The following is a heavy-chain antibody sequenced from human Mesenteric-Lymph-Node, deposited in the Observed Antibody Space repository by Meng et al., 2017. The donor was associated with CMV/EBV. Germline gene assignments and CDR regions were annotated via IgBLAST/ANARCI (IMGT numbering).Heavy chain of an antibody. Sequence: LRLSCTVSGGSISSGGYYWSWMRQHPGKGLEWIGFVSYSADTHYNPSLKSRLTISVDTSKNQFSLNLTSVTAADTAVYFCARAHGDHWGQGTLVTVSS. CDR1: GGSISSGGYY. CDR3: ARAHGDH. CDR2: VSYSADT. J-gene: IGHJ4*02. V-gene: IGHV4-31*03.